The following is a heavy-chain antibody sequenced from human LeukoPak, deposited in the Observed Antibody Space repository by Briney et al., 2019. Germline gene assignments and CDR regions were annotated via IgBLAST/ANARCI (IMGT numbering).Heavy chain of an antibody. CDR1: GFTFRRYA. CDR3: AKDRGY. J-gene: IGHJ4*02. CDR2: ISGSGGSR. Sequence: GGFLRLSCAGSGFTFRRYAMNWVRQAPGRGLEWVSAISGSGGSRYYAESVKGRFTISRDNSKNTLYLQMNSLRAEDTAVYYCAKDRGYWGQGTLVTVSS. V-gene: IGHV3-23*01.